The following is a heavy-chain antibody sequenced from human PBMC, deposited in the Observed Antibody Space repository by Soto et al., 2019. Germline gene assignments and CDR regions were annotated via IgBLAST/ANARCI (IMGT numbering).Heavy chain of an antibody. V-gene: IGHV3-74*01. CDR1: GFTFSSYA. J-gene: IGHJ4*02. CDR3: ARDTNGLHY. Sequence: GGSLRLSCAASGFTFSSYAMSWVRQAPGKGLEWVSRISTDGSITDYADSVKGRFTVSRDNAKNTLYLQMNSLRVDDTAVYYCARDTNGLHYWGQGTLVTVSS. D-gene: IGHD2-8*01. CDR2: ISTDGSIT.